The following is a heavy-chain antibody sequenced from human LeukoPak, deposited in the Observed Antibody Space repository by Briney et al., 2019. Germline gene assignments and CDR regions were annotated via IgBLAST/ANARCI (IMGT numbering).Heavy chain of an antibody. CDR2: VDHTGST. CDR1: DDSITMYY. J-gene: IGHJ4*02. Sequence: SETLSLTCSVSDDSITMYYWTWIRQPPGKGLEWIGYVDHTGSTNFNPSLNGRVSISRDTSKNLFSLRLRSVTAADTAVYYCARNPMEEYFDSWGQGTQVTVSS. CDR3: ARNPMEEYFDS. D-gene: IGHD3-3*01. V-gene: IGHV4-59*01.